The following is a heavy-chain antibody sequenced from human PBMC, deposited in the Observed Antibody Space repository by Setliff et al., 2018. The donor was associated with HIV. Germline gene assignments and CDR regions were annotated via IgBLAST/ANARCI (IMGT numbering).Heavy chain of an antibody. Sequence: GGSLRLSCAASGFSFSTYWMHWVRQAPGKGLVWVSRINSDGISTMYADSVKGRFTISRDNAKNSLYLQMNSLRAEDTAVYYCARITYYNFWSGYFWGDVAFDIWGQGTMVTVSS. CDR2: INSDGIST. D-gene: IGHD3-3*01. CDR1: GFSFSTYW. V-gene: IGHV3-74*03. CDR3: ARITYYNFWSGYFWGDVAFDI. J-gene: IGHJ3*02.